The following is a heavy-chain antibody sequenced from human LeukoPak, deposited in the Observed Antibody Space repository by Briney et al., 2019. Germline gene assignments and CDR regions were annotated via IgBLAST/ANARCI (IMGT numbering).Heavy chain of an antibody. CDR3: AKERMRGFGELSVAFDI. J-gene: IGHJ3*02. CDR2: IKQDGSEK. V-gene: IGHV3-7*03. Sequence: GGSLRLSCAAAGFTFSDFWMSWVRQAPGKGLEWVAIIKQDGSEKYYVDSVKGRFTISRDNAKNSLYLQMNSLRAEDTALYYCAKERMRGFGELSVAFDIWGQGTMVTVSS. D-gene: IGHD3-10*01. CDR1: GFTFSDFW.